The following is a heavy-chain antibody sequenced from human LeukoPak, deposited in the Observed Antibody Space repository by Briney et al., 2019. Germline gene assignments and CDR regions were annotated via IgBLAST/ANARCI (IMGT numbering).Heavy chain of an antibody. CDR3: AKDLTFGFFDY. J-gene: IGHJ4*02. Sequence: GGSLRLSCAASGFTFSSYSMNWVRQAPGKGLEWVSSISSSSSYIYYADSVKGRFTISRDNAKKSLSLQMNSLRPEDTAVYYCAKDLTFGFFDYWGQGTRVPVSS. CDR2: ISSSSSYI. D-gene: IGHD3-16*01. CDR1: GFTFSSYS. V-gene: IGHV3-21*01.